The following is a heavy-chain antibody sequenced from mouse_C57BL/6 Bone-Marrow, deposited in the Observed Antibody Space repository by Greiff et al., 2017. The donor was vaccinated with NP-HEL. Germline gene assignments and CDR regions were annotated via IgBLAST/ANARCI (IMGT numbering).Heavy chain of an antibody. CDR2: IDPANGNT. D-gene: IGHD1-1*01. CDR1: GFNIKNTY. V-gene: IGHV14-3*01. J-gene: IGHJ2*01. CDR3: AFITTVVATPYFDY. Sequence: EVKLEESVAELVRPGASVKLSCTASGFNIKNTYMHWVKQRPEQGLEWIGRIDPANGNTKYAPKFQGKATITADTSSNTAYLQLSSLTSEDTAIYYCAFITTVVATPYFDYWGQGTTLTVSS.